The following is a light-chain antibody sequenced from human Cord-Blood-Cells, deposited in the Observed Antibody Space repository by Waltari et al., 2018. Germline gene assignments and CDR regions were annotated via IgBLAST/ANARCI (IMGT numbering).Light chain of an antibody. CDR2: EGS. CDR3: CSYAGSYV. CDR1: SSDVGSYTL. J-gene: IGLJ1*01. Sequence: QSALTQPASVSGSPGQSITIPCTGTSSDVGSYTLVSWYQQHPGKAPKLMIYEGSKRPSGVSNRFSGSKSGNTASLTISGLQAEDEADYYCCSYAGSYVFGTGTKVTVL. V-gene: IGLV2-23*01.